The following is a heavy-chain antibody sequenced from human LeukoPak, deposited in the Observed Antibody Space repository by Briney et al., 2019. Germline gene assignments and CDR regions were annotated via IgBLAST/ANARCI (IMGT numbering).Heavy chain of an antibody. CDR1: GYTFTSYG. V-gene: IGHV1-46*01. Sequence: ASVKVSCKASGYTFTSYGISWVRQAPGQGLEWMGIINPSGGSTSYAQKFQGRVTMTRDTSTSTVYMELSSLRSEDTAVYYCARDQHDSSGYEVTFDYWGQGTLVTVSS. CDR2: INPSGGST. D-gene: IGHD3-22*01. J-gene: IGHJ4*02. CDR3: ARDQHDSSGYEVTFDY.